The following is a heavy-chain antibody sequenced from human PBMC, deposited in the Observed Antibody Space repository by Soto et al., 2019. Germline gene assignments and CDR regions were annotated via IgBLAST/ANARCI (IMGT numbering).Heavy chain of an antibody. J-gene: IGHJ4*02. V-gene: IGHV1-2*02. Sequence: QVQLVQSGAEVRKPGASVRVSCSPSGHPFLDFYVHWVRQAPGKGLEWLGWINPNTGATNYAQKFEGRVTVTRDMSINTAYMELTRLTSDDTAVYYCARIPYYYDTGRTDYLWGPGPLVTVSS. CDR3: ARIPYYYDTGRTDYL. D-gene: IGHD3-22*01. CDR1: GHPFLDFY. CDR2: INPNTGAT.